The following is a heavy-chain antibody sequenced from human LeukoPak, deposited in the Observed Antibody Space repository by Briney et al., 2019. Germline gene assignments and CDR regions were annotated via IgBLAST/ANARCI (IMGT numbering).Heavy chain of an antibody. CDR3: ARDMAPLGAFDI. J-gene: IGHJ3*02. V-gene: IGHV4-59*01. CDR1: GGSLSTYY. CDR2: IYNIGRT. Sequence: SETLSLTCTVFGGSLSTYYWNWIRQTPGKGLGWIGYIYNIGRTNYNPSLRSRVTMSIDTSKDQFSLTVRSVTPADTAIYYCARDMAPLGAFDIWGQGTMVTVSS. D-gene: IGHD3-16*02.